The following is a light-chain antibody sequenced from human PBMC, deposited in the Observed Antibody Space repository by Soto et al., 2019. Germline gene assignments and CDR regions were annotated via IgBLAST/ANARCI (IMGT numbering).Light chain of an antibody. CDR3: QQSYNAPRT. V-gene: IGKV3-15*01. Sequence: IVLTHSPSTLSSFPCDRVTLSCMASQSVYSNLAWYQQKPGQVPRLLIYGASTRATGIPARFSGSGSGTDFTLTISSLQPEDFAIYYCQQSYNAPRTFGPGTKVDIK. CDR1: QSVYSN. J-gene: IGKJ1*01. CDR2: GAS.